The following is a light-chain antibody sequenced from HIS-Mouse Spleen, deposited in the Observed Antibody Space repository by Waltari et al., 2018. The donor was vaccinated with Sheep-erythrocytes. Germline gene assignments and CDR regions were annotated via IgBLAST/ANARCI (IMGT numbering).Light chain of an antibody. CDR3: SSYAGSNNWV. Sequence: QSALTQPPSASGSPGQSVTISCTGTSSDVGGYNYVSWYQQPPGKAPKLLIYEVSKRPSGVPARFSGSKAVNTASLTVSGLQAEDEADYYCSSYAGSNNWVFGGGTKLTVL. V-gene: IGLV2-8*01. CDR1: SSDVGGYNY. J-gene: IGLJ3*02. CDR2: EVS.